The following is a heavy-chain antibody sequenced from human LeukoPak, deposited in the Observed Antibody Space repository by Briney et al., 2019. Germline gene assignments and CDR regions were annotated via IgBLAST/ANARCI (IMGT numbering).Heavy chain of an antibody. CDR3: ARGSKDTAMVNYYYYGMDV. Sequence: GGSLRLSCAASGFTFSSYSMNWVRQAPGKGLEWVSYISSSSSTIYYADSVKGRFTISRDNAKNSLYLQMNSLRDEDTAVYYCARGSKDTAMVNYYYYGMDVWGQGTTVTVSS. D-gene: IGHD5-18*01. CDR2: ISSSSSTI. V-gene: IGHV3-48*02. CDR1: GFTFSSYS. J-gene: IGHJ6*02.